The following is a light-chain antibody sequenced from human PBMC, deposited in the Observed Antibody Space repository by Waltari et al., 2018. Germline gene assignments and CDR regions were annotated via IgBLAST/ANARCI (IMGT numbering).Light chain of an antibody. J-gene: IGLJ2*01. CDR2: EVK. CDR1: TSDLGAYDL. V-gene: IGLV2-14*01. Sequence: HSALTQPASVSGSPGQSISISCAGTTSDLGAYDLVSWYQKYPGKAPKLIIYEVKNRPSDFSPRFSASKSGDTASLTISGLQAEDEAEYYCASYVNSFALVFGGGTKVSVL. CDR3: ASYVNSFALV.